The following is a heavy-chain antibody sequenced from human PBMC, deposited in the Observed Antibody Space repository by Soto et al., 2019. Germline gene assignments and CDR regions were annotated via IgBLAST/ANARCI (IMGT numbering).Heavy chain of an antibody. CDR3: VRERGLSSFYGMDV. J-gene: IGHJ6*02. V-gene: IGHV3-21*01. CDR2: ITSSSSHI. D-gene: IGHD3-10*01. Sequence: GGSLRLSCAASGFTLTSYTMNWVRQASGKGLEWVSSITSSSSHIYYADSVKGRFTISRDNAGNSLYLQMNSLRAEDSAVYYCVRERGLSSFYGMDVWGQGTTVTVSS. CDR1: GFTLTSYT.